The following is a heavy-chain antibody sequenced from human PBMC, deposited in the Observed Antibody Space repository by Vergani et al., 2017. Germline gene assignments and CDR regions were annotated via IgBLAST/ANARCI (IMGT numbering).Heavy chain of an antibody. Sequence: QVQLQQWGGGLLKPSETLSLTCVVNGGSFTSYHWTWIRQSPGEGLGWVGDIDHTGRPDYNPSLKGRLTMSVDKSRNQFSLTLNSVTATDTAIYFCARVNTETNGHLYYNYYMDVWGQGTAVTVS. V-gene: IGHV4-34*01. J-gene: IGHJ6*03. CDR1: GGSFTSYH. D-gene: IGHD4-11*01. CDR2: IDHTGRP. CDR3: ARVNTETNGHLYYNYYMDV.